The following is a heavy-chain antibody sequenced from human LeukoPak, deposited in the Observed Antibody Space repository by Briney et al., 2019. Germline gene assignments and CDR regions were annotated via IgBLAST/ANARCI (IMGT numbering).Heavy chain of an antibody. CDR2: IYTSGST. CDR1: GGSISSGSYY. V-gene: IGHV4-61*02. D-gene: IGHD3-22*01. CDR3: ARNEGSGYSAPDAFDI. J-gene: IGHJ3*02. Sequence: PSETLSLTCTVSGGSISSGSYYWSWIRQPAGKGLEWIGRIYTSGSTNYNPSLKSRVTISVDTSKNQFSLKLSSVTAADTAVYYCARNEGSGYSAPDAFDIWGQGTMVTVSS.